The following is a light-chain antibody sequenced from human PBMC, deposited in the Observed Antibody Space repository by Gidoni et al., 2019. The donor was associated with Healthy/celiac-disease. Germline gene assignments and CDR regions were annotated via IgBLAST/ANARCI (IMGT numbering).Light chain of an antibody. CDR3: QQYGSSPPYT. CDR2: GAS. Sequence: VLTQSPGPLSLSPGERATLSCRASQSVSSSDLAWYQQKPGQAPRLLIYGASSRATGIPDRFSGRGSGTDFTLTISRLEPEDFAVYYCQQYGSSPPYTFGQGTKLEIK. CDR1: QSVSSSD. V-gene: IGKV3-20*01. J-gene: IGKJ2*01.